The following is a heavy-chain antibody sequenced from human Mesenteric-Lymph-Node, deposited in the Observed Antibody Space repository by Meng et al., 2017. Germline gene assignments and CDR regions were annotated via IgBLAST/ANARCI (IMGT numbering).Heavy chain of an antibody. CDR1: GFTFSSYG. Sequence: GESLKISCAASGFTFSSYGMPWVRQAPGKGLEWVAVIWYDGSNKYYADSVKGRFTISRDNSKNTLYLQMNSLRAEDTAVYYCARDPTPQSHLAVAGNYYYYGMDVWGQGTTVTSAS. CDR3: ARDPTPQSHLAVAGNYYYYGMDV. CDR2: IWYDGSNK. V-gene: IGHV3-33*01. D-gene: IGHD6-19*01. J-gene: IGHJ6*01.